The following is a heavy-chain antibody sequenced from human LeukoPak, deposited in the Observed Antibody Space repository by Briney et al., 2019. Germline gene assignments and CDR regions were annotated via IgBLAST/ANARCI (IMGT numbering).Heavy chain of an antibody. J-gene: IGHJ3*02. CDR3: AKDQVTGIAVAGMVAAFDI. V-gene: IGHV3-11*01. D-gene: IGHD6-19*01. CDR2: ISSSGSTI. Sequence: PGGSLRLSCAASGFTFSDYYMSWIRQAPGKGLEWVSYISSSGSTIYYADSVKGRFTISRDNAKNSLYLQMNSLRAEDTALYYCAKDQVTGIAVAGMVAAFDIWGQGTMVTVSS. CDR1: GFTFSDYY.